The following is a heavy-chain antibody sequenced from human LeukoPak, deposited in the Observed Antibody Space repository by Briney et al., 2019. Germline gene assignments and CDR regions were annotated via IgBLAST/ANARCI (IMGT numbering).Heavy chain of an antibody. V-gene: IGHV4-59*01. Sequence: SETLSLTCTVSGGSISSYYWSWIRQPPGKGLEWIGYIYYSGSTNYNPSLKSRVTISVDTSKNQFSLKLSSVTAAETAVYYCAREDRSWFGELFEGFDYWGQGTLVTVSS. D-gene: IGHD3-10*01. CDR1: GGSISSYY. CDR3: AREDRSWFGELFEGFDY. J-gene: IGHJ4*02. CDR2: IYYSGST.